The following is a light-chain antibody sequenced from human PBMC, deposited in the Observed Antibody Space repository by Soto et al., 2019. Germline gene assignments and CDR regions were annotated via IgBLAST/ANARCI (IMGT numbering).Light chain of an antibody. CDR2: DAS. Sequence: TQSPSTLSASVGDTVTITCRASQSISSNLAWYQQKPGQAPRLLIYDASNRATGIPARFSGSGSGTDFTLTISSLEPEDFAVYYCQQRSNWPWTFGQGTKVDI. J-gene: IGKJ1*01. CDR1: QSISSN. V-gene: IGKV3-11*01. CDR3: QQRSNWPWT.